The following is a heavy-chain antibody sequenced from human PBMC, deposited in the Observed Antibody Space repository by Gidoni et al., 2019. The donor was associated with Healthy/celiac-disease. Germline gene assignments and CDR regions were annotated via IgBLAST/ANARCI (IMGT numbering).Heavy chain of an antibody. CDR3: ARAREGRSGSYSNDY. Sequence: HVQLVQSGAEVKKPGSSVKVSCTASGGTFSSYAISWVRQAPGQGLEWMGGIIPIFGTANYAQKFQGRVTITADESTSTAYMELSSLRSEDTAVYYCARAREGRSGSYSNDYWGQGTLVTVSS. V-gene: IGHV1-69*01. J-gene: IGHJ4*02. D-gene: IGHD1-26*01. CDR1: GGTFSSYA. CDR2: IIPIFGTA.